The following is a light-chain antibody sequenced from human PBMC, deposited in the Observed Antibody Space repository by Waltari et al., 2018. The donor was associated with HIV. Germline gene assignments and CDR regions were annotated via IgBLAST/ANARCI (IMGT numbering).Light chain of an antibody. CDR1: SSDAGSDNF. CDR3: CSYAGSGTLV. V-gene: IGLV2-11*01. Sequence: QSALTQPPSVSGSPGQPVTISCTGISSDAGSDNFVSWYQQNPGKAPKLIIYEVSKRPSGVPDRFSGSKSGNTASLTVSGLQADDEADYYCCSYAGSGTLVCGGGTQLTVL. CDR2: EVS. J-gene: IGLJ3*02.